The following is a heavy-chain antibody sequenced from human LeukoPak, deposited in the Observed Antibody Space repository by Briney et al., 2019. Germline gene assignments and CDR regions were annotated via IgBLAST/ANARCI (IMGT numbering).Heavy chain of an antibody. CDR1: RFTFTTYL. CDR2: FSSDGTNT. J-gene: IGHJ4*02. CDR3: ASQNTVNYFDSSGYRVY. D-gene: IGHD3-22*01. Sequence: GGSLRLSCAASRFTFTTYLMHWVRQAPGKGLEWVAVFSSDGTNTYYADSVNGRFTISRDSSKNTLYLQMNSLRAEDTAVYYCASQNTVNYFDSSGYRVYWGQGTLVTVSS. V-gene: IGHV3-30*04.